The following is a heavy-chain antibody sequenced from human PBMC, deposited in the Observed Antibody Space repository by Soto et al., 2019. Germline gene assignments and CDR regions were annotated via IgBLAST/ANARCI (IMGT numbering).Heavy chain of an antibody. CDR2: IYYSGST. Sequence: SETLSLTCTVSGGSISSYYWSWIRQPPGKGLEWIGYIYYSGSTNYNPSLKSRVTISVDTSKNQFSLKLSSVTAADTAVYYCARGGSCSGGSCYPGSVSNYGMDVWGQGTTVTVSS. D-gene: IGHD2-15*01. CDR3: ARGGSCSGGSCYPGSVSNYGMDV. V-gene: IGHV4-59*01. J-gene: IGHJ6*02. CDR1: GGSISSYY.